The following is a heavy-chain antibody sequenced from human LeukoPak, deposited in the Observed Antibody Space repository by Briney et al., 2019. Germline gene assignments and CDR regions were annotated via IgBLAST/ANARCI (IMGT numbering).Heavy chain of an antibody. D-gene: IGHD6-13*01. V-gene: IGHV7-4-1*02. CDR1: GYTFTSYA. Sequence: ASVKVSCKASGYTFTSYAMNWVRQAPGQGLEWMGWINTNTGNPTYAQGFTGRFVFSLDTPVSTAYLQISSLKAEDTAVYYCARDAPDGYSSSWYFDYWGQGTLVTVSS. J-gene: IGHJ4*02. CDR2: INTNTGNP. CDR3: ARDAPDGYSSSWYFDY.